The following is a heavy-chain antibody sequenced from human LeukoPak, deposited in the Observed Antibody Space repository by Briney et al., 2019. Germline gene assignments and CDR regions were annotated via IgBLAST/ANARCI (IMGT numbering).Heavy chain of an antibody. CDR1: GGTFSSYA. V-gene: IGHV1-69*10. D-gene: IGHD3-22*01. J-gene: IGHJ5*02. CDR2: IIPILGIA. Sequence: VKVSCKASGGTFSSYAISWVRQAPGQGLEWMGRIIPILGIANYAQKFQGRVTIPADKSTSTAYMELSSLRSEDTAVYYCARDHRLGIVGINPPGWFDPWGQGTLVTVSS. CDR3: ARDHRLGIVGINPPGWFDP.